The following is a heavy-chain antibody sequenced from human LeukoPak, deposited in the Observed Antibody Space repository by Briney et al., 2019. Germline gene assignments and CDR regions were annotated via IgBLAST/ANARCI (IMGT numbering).Heavy chain of an antibody. Sequence: PSESLCLSCAASGVSISSYYWGWVRQPPGKGLEWIAHIYYSGSNNYNPSLKSQVTISEDPSKNQFSLKLSSVTAADTAVYYCARVLSFDWLSPCYYCGMDVWGQGTTVTVSS. J-gene: IGHJ6*02. V-gene: IGHV4-59*01. CDR1: GVSISSYY. CDR3: ARVLSFDWLSPCYYCGMDV. CDR2: IYYSGSN. D-gene: IGHD3-9*01.